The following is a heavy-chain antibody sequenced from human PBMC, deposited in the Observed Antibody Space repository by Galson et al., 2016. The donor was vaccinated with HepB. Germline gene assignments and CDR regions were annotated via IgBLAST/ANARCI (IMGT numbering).Heavy chain of an antibody. CDR3: ARPLWVTTEPARWFDP. V-gene: IGHV1-2*02. Sequence: SVKVSCKASGYSFTDYYMHWVRQAPGQGLEWMGWINPKSGATNYAEKFQGRVTMTRDTSISTAYVEMSRLRNDDTAVYYCARPLWVTTEPARWFDPWGQGTLVTVSS. D-gene: IGHD1-1*01. CDR1: GYSFTDYY. CDR2: INPKSGAT. J-gene: IGHJ5*02.